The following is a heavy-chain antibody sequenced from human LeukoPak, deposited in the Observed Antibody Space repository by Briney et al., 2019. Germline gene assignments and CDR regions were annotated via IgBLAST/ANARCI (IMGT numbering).Heavy chain of an antibody. D-gene: IGHD2-15*01. CDR2: TGYDGSNK. CDR1: GFPFSSSG. V-gene: IGHV3-30*02. CDR3: AKKARYCSGGYCYADVDY. Sequence: PGGSLRHSCGASGFPFSSSGMHWVRQAPGKGLEWVAFTGYDGSNKYYAESVKDRFTISRDNSKNTLFLQMNSLRTEDTAVYHCAKKARYCSGGYCYADVDYWGQGTPVTVSS. J-gene: IGHJ4*02.